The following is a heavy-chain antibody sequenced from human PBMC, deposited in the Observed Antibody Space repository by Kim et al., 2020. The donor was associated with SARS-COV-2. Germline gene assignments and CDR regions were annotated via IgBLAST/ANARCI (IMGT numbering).Heavy chain of an antibody. CDR3: AAFYSGLY. J-gene: IGHJ4*02. V-gene: IGHV3-49*03. Sequence: GGSLRLSCTASGFTFGDYAMSWFRQAPGKGLEWVGFIRSKAYGGTAEYAASVKGRFTISRDDSKSLAYLLMNSLKTEDTAVYYCAAFYSGLYWGQGTLVTVSS. CDR2: IRSKAYGGTA. CDR1: GFTFGDYA. D-gene: IGHD3-10*01.